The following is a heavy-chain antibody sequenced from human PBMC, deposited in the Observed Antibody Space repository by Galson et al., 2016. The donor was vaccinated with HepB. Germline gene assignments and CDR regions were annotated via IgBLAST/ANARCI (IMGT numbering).Heavy chain of an antibody. V-gene: IGHV4-39*01. CDR2: IYHSGTT. CDR1: GGSIGSSAYY. D-gene: IGHD6-13*01. CDR3: ARLQGSWVYYYYMDV. Sequence: SETLSLTCTVSGGSIGSSAYYWGWIRQPPGRGLEWIGTIYHSGTTYYKPSLKSRVTISVDTSKNQFSLKLSSVTAADTAVYYCARLQGSWVYYYYMDVWGKGTTVTVSS. J-gene: IGHJ6*03.